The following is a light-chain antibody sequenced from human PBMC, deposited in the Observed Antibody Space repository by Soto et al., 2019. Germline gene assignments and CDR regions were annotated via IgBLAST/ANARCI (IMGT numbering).Light chain of an antibody. CDR2: GAS. Sequence: EIVMTQSPATLSVSPGERATLSCRASQSVSSDLAWYQQEPGQTPSLLIYGASTRATGIPSRFSGSGSGTEFTLTISSLQSEDFAVYYCQQYNNWPPWTFGQGTKVELK. CDR3: QQYNNWPPWT. V-gene: IGKV3-15*01. J-gene: IGKJ1*01. CDR1: QSVSSD.